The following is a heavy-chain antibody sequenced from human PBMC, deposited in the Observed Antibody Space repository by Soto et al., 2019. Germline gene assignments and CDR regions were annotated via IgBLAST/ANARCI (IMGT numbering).Heavy chain of an antibody. D-gene: IGHD3-3*01. CDR2: ISSSSSYT. Sequence: GGSLRLSCAASGFTFSDYYMSWIRQAPGKGLEWVSYISSSSSYTNYADSVKGRFTISRDNAKNSLYLQMNSLRAEDTAVYYCARDMYYDFWSGYYLYWGQRTLVTVSS. CDR1: GFTFSDYY. V-gene: IGHV3-11*06. J-gene: IGHJ4*02. CDR3: ARDMYYDFWSGYYLY.